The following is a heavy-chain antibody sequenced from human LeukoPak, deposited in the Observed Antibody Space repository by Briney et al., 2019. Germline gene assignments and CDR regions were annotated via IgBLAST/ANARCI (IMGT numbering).Heavy chain of an antibody. V-gene: IGHV4-39*01. Sequence: SETLSLTCAVSDDSIRSSAYYWGWIRQPPGKGLEWIGSIYYSGSTYYNPSLKSRVTIYIDTSKNQFSLKLSSVTAADTPVYYSGSTFYSPSLKSRVTISIGKYKNQFSQKLISVTAADTAVYYCASEPYGSGSFLGAFDIWGQGTMVTVSS. D-gene: IGHD6-6*01. CDR2: IYYSGST. J-gene: IGHJ3*02. CDR1: DDSIRSSAYY. CDR3: GSTFYSPSLKSRVTISIGKYKNQFSQKLISVTAADTAVYYCASEPYGSGSFLGAFDI.